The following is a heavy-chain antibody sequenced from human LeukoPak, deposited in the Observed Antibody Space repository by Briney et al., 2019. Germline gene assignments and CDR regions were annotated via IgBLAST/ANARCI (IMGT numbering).Heavy chain of an antibody. Sequence: GESLKISCKGSGYSFTSYWIGWVRQMPGKGLEWMGIICPGDSDTRYSPSFQGQATISADKSISTAYLQWSSLKASDTAMYYCARQYCSNTSCYTVEGNWFDPWGQGTLVTVSS. CDR3: ARQYCSNTSCYTVEGNWFDP. J-gene: IGHJ5*02. D-gene: IGHD2-2*02. V-gene: IGHV5-51*01. CDR1: GYSFTSYW. CDR2: ICPGDSDT.